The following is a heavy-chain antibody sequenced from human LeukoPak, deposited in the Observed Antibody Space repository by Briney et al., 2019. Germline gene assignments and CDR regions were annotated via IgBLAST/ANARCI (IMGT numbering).Heavy chain of an antibody. Sequence: SVKVSCKASGGTFSSYAISWVRQAPGQGLEWMGGIIPIFGTANYAQKFQGRVTITADESTSTAYMELSSLRSEDTAVYYCARDRFGIYIVDYYYMDVWGKGTTVTVSS. J-gene: IGHJ6*03. CDR2: IIPIFGTA. CDR3: ARDRFGIYIVDYYYMDV. V-gene: IGHV1-69*13. CDR1: GGTFSSYA. D-gene: IGHD3-16*01.